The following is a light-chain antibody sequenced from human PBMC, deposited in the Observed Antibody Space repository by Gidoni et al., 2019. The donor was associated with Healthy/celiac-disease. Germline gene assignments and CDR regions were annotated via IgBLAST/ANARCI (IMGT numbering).Light chain of an antibody. CDR1: QSISSY. CDR3: QQSYRTLRT. Sequence: DIQMTQSPSSLSASVGDRVTITCRASQSISSYLNWYQQKPGKAPKLLIYAASSLESGVPSRFSGSGSGTDFTITISSLQPEDFATYYCQQSYRTLRTFGQGTKVEIK. J-gene: IGKJ1*01. V-gene: IGKV1-39*01. CDR2: AAS.